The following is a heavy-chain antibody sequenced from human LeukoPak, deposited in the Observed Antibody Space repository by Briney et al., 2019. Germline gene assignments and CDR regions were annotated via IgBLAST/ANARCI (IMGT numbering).Heavy chain of an antibody. J-gene: IGHJ6*03. D-gene: IGHD5-12*01. CDR2: IYYSGST. V-gene: IGHV4-59*01. Sequence: SETLSLTCTVSGGSISSYYCSLIRQPPGKGLEWIGYIYYSGSTNYNPSLKSRVTISVDTPKNQCYLKLSSVTAADTAVYYCARVTLPYSGIYYYYYYMDVWGKGTTVTVSS. CDR1: GGSISSYY. CDR3: ARVTLPYSGIYYYYYYMDV.